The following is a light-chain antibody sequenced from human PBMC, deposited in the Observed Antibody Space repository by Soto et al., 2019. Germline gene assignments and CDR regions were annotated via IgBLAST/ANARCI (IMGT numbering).Light chain of an antibody. Sequence: DIKLTQTPSALSAPLGDRVTLTRRGGQGISIWLAWYQQKPGKAPRLLIYKTSSLASGVAPRFSGSGSGTEFTLTISSLQPEDVATYHCQQHTTFGQGPKVEI. CDR2: KTS. V-gene: IGKV1-5*03. CDR3: QQHTT. J-gene: IGKJ1*01. CDR1: QGISIW.